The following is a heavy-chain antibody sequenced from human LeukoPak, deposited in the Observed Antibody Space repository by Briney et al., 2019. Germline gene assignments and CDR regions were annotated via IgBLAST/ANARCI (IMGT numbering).Heavy chain of an antibody. D-gene: IGHD2-8*02. CDR3: ARDPTYYCTGGVCGGLDY. CDR1: GYTFTSYG. J-gene: IGHJ4*02. CDR2: ISAYNGNT. Sequence: ASVKVSCKASGYTFTSYGISWVRQAPGQGLGWMGWISAYNGNTNYAQKLQGRVTMTTDTSTSTAYMELRSLRSDDTAVYYCARDPTYYCTGGVCGGLDYWGQGTLVTVSS. V-gene: IGHV1-18*01.